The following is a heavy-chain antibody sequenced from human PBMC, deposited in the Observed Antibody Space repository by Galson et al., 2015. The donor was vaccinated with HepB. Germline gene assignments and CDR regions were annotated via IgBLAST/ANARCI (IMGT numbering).Heavy chain of an antibody. V-gene: IGHV4-59*01. D-gene: IGHD6-19*01. CDR1: GGSISSYY. Sequence: QVQLQESGPGLVKPSETLSLTCTVSGGSISSYYWSWIRQPPGKGLEWIGYIYYSGSTNYNPSLKSRVTISVDTSKNQFSLKLSSVTAADTAVYYCARVSAQWLERRTNAFDIWGQGTMVTVSS. CDR3: ARVSAQWLERRTNAFDI. CDR2: IYYSGST. J-gene: IGHJ3*02.